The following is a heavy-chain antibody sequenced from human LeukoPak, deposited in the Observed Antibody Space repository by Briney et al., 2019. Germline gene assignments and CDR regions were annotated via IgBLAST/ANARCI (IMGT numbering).Heavy chain of an antibody. CDR3: ATWIQLWSYFDY. CDR1: GGSISSYY. D-gene: IGHD5-18*01. V-gene: IGHV4-59*08. J-gene: IGHJ4*02. CDR2: IYYSGST. Sequence: SETLSLTCTVSGGSISSYYWSWIRQPPGKGLEWIGYIYYSGSTNYNPSLKSRVTISVDTSKNQFSLKLSSVTAADTAVYYCATWIQLWSYFDYWGQGTLVTVSS.